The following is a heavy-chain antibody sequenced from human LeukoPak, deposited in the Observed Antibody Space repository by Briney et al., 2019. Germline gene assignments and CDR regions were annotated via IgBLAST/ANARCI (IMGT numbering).Heavy chain of an antibody. Sequence: GASVKVSCKASGYTFTSYGISWVRQAPGQGLEWMGWISAYNSNTNYAQKLQGRVTMTTDTSTSTAYMELRSLRSDDTAVYYCARDPENLSYYDFWSGYYKAWFDPWGQGTLVTVSS. CDR3: ARDPENLSYYDFWSGYYKAWFDP. J-gene: IGHJ5*02. CDR1: GYTFTSYG. CDR2: ISAYNSNT. V-gene: IGHV1-18*01. D-gene: IGHD3-3*01.